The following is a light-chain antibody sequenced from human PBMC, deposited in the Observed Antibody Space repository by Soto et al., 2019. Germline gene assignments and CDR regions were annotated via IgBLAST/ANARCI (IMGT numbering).Light chain of an antibody. CDR1: SNDVGGFNY. Sequence: QSALTQPASVSGSAGQSISISCSGTSNDVGGFNYVSWYQHHPGKAPKLLIYEVSDRPSGVSNRFSGSKSGDTASLTVSGLQAEDEAHYYCSSYRSERSLVFGGGTKVTVL. V-gene: IGLV2-14*01. CDR3: SSYRSERSLV. J-gene: IGLJ3*02. CDR2: EVS.